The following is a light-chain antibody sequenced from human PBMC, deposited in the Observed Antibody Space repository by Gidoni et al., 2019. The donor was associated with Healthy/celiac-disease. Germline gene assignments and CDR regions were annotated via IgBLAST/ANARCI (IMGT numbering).Light chain of an antibody. J-gene: IGLJ2*01. CDR1: TGAVTSGPY. CDR3: LLSYSGARV. CDR2: DTS. V-gene: IGLV7-46*01. Sequence: QAVVTPEPSLTLSPGGTVTLTCGSSTGAVTSGPYPYWFQQKPGQASRTLIYDTSNKHSWTPARFSGSLLGGKAALTLSGAQPEDEAEYYCLLSYSGARVFGGGTKLTVL.